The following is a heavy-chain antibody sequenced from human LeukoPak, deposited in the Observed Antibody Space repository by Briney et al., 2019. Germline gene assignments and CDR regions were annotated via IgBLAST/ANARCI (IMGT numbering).Heavy chain of an antibody. J-gene: IGHJ6*03. D-gene: IGHD3-3*01. CDR2: ISAYNGNT. V-gene: IGHV1-18*01. Sequence: ASVKVSCKASGYTFTSYGISWVRQAPGQGLEWMGWISAYNGNTNYAQKLQGRVTMTTDTSTSTAYMELRSLRSDDTAVYYCARSDFWSGYYVGPHYYYYMNVWGKGTTVTVSS. CDR3: ARSDFWSGYYVGPHYYYYMNV. CDR1: GYTFTSYG.